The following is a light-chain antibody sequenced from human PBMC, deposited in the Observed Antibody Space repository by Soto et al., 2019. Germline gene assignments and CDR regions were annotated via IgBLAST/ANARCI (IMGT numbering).Light chain of an antibody. CDR3: SSYTGGNPSYV. Sequence: QSVLTQPPSVSGAPGQSVTISCTGTSSNIGAGYDVRWYEQLPGTAPKLLIYGNTNRPSGVPDRFSASKSGTSASLTVSGLQAEDEADYYCSSYTGGNPSYVFGTGTKVTVL. J-gene: IGLJ1*01. V-gene: IGLV1-40*01. CDR1: SSNIGAGYD. CDR2: GNT.